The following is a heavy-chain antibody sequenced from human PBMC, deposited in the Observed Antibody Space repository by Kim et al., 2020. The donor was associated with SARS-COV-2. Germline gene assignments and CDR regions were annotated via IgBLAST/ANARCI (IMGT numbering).Heavy chain of an antibody. J-gene: IGHJ4*02. V-gene: IGHV4-59*01. CDR3: ARDIAAAGTGFDY. Sequence: YNPSLKSRVTISVDTSKNQFSLKLSSVTAADTAVYYCARDIAAAGTGFDYWGQGTLVTVSS. D-gene: IGHD6-13*01.